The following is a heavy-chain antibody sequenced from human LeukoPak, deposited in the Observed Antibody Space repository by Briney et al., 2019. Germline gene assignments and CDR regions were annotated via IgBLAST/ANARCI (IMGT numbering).Heavy chain of an antibody. CDR1: GFTFSSYE. CDR3: ARDEQWLGFYYMDV. CDR2: ISSSGSTI. J-gene: IGHJ6*03. V-gene: IGHV3-48*03. Sequence: GGSLRLSCAASGFTFSSYEMNWVRQAPGKGLEWVSYISSSGSTIYYADSVKGRFTISRDNAKNSLYLQMNSLRAEDTAVYYCARDEQWLGFYYMDVWGKGTTVTVSS. D-gene: IGHD6-19*01.